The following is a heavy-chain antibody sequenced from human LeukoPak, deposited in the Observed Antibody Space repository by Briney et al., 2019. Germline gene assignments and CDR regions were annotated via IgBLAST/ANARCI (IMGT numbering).Heavy chain of an antibody. V-gene: IGHV3-23*01. J-gene: IGHJ4*02. CDR3: AKGAYDYIEMGYFDY. Sequence: GGSLRLTCAASGFSISNSAMSWVRQAPGKGLEWVSLIVASSGSTFYADSVKGRFTISRDSSKNTLYLQMNSLRAEDMAVYYCAKGAYDYIEMGYFDYWGQGTLVTVSS. CDR1: GFSISNSA. D-gene: IGHD5-12*01. CDR2: IVASSGST.